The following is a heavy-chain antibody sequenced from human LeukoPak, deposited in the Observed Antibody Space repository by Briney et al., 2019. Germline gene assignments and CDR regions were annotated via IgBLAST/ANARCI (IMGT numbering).Heavy chain of an antibody. CDR1: GYTFTSYY. V-gene: IGHV1-69*13. CDR2: IIPIFGTA. Sequence: GASVKVSCKASGYTFTSYYMHWVRQAPGQGLGWMGGIIPIFGTANYAQKFQGRVTITADESTSTAYMELSSLRSEDTAVYYCATHLDHSSSSLDYWGQGTLVTVSS. J-gene: IGHJ4*02. CDR3: ATHLDHSSSSLDY. D-gene: IGHD6-13*01.